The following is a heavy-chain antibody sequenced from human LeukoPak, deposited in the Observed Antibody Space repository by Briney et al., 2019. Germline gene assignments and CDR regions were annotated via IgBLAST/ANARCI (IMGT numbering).Heavy chain of an antibody. CDR1: GGSISSNY. J-gene: IGHJ5*02. Sequence: SETLSLTCTVSGGSISSNYWTWIRQPPGKGLEWIGYIYYSGSTKYNPALKSRVTMSVDTSKNRFSLKLSSVTDADAAVYYCARHRGYCSSTSCSYNWFDPWGQGTLVTVSS. V-gene: IGHV4-59*08. CDR2: IYYSGST. D-gene: IGHD2-2*03. CDR3: ARHRGYCSSTSCSYNWFDP.